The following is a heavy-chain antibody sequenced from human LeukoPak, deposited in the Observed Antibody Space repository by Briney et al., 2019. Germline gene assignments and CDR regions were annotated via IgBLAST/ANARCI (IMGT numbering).Heavy chain of an antibody. CDR2: MNPNSGNT. D-gene: IGHD1-1*01. CDR3: ARTGTTRIVDY. Sequence: ASVKVSCKASGYTFTSYDINWVRQATGQELEWMGWMNPNSGNTGYAQKFQGSVTMTRNTSISTAYMELSSLRSEDTAVYYCARTGTTRIVDYWGQGTLVTVSS. J-gene: IGHJ4*02. CDR1: GYTFTSYD. V-gene: IGHV1-8*01.